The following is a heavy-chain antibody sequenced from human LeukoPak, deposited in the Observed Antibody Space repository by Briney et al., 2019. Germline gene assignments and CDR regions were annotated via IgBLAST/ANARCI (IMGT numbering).Heavy chain of an antibody. CDR3: ARDWLLYYDAFDI. D-gene: IGHD2-15*01. V-gene: IGHV4-59*01. J-gene: IGHJ3*02. CDR1: GGSISSSY. Sequence: PSETLSLTCIVSGGSISSSYWSWIRQPPGKGLEWIGYVHYSGSTNYNPSLKSRVTISVDTSKNQFSLKLTSVTAADTAVYYCARDWLLYYDAFDIWGQGTMVTVSS. CDR2: VHYSGST.